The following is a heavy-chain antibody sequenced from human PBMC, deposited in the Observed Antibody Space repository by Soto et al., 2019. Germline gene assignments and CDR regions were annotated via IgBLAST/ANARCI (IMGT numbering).Heavy chain of an antibody. D-gene: IGHD2-15*01. CDR1: GFTVNSNY. CDR2: ISSTGST. V-gene: IGHV3-53*01. CDR3: ARDGEYSVGGSIYYYYGMDV. Sequence: EVQLVESGGGLIQPGGSLRLSCAASGFTVNSNYMSWVRQTPGKGLEWVSVISSTGSTYYADSVKGRFTISRDYSKNTLYLQMNSLRADDTAVYYCARDGEYSVGGSIYYYYGMDVWGQGTTVTVSS. J-gene: IGHJ6*02.